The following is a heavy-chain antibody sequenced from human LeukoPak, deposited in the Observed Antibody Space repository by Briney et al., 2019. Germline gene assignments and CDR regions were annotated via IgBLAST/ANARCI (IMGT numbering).Heavy chain of an antibody. J-gene: IGHJ4*02. CDR1: GYTFKDYY. CDR2: INPNSGGT. CDR3: ARGSWFGDLLYAQPAYYFDY. V-gene: IGHV1-2*02. D-gene: IGHD3-10*01. Sequence: ASVKVSCKASGYTFKDYYMHWVRQTLGQGLEWMVWINPNSGGTNYAQKFQDRVTMTRDTSISTAYMELSSLRSDDTAVYYCARGSWFGDLLYAQPAYYFDYWGQGTLVTVSS.